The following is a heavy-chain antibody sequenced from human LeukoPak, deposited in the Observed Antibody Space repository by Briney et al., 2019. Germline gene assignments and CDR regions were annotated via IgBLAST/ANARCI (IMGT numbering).Heavy chain of an antibody. CDR3: ARDRYCSSSSCYLQDY. J-gene: IGHJ4*02. D-gene: IGHD2-2*01. CDR1: GFXFSDYI. V-gene: IGHV3-21*01. CDR2: ISSTSRYI. Sequence: GGSLRLSCAASGFXFSDYIMTWVRQAPGKGLEWVSSISSTSRYINYADSVQGRVTISRDNPKNSLYLQMNSLRADDTAVYYCARDRYCSSSSCYLQDYWGQGTLVTVSS.